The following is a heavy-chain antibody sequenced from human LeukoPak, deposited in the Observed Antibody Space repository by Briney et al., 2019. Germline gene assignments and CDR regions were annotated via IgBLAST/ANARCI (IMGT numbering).Heavy chain of an antibody. J-gene: IGHJ1*01. CDR2: INPNSGGT. CDR1: GYPFTGSY. Sequence: ASVKVSCKASGYPFTGSYVNWVRQAPGQGLEWMGWINPNSGGTHYAQKFQGRVTMTRDTSISTAYMDLSRLTSDDTAVYYCARVWNYHDSSGYLEYFQEWGQGTLVTVSS. D-gene: IGHD3-22*01. CDR3: ARVWNYHDSSGYLEYFQE. V-gene: IGHV1-2*02.